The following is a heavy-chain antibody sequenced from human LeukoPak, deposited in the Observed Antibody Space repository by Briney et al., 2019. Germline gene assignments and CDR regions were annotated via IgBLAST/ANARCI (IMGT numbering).Heavy chain of an antibody. J-gene: IGHJ5*02. CDR2: LNPNSGAT. V-gene: IGHV1-2*04. Sequence: ASVKLSCKASGYTYTGSYLHWVRQAPGQRLERMVWLNPNSGATKYAQKFQDWVTMTRDTSITTAYMELNRLRYDDTAMYYCVRYIPVDYYFDPSGQGTLVSVAS. D-gene: IGHD3-22*01. CDR1: GYTYTGSY. CDR3: VRYIPVDYYFDP.